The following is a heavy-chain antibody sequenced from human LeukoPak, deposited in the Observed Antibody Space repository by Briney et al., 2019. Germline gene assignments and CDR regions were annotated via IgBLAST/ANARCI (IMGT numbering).Heavy chain of an antibody. D-gene: IGHD5-12*01. V-gene: IGHV3-30-3*01. J-gene: IGHJ4*02. CDR1: GFTFSTYT. CDR3: ARDGGYSFGHRIDY. Sequence: GTSLRLSCAAAGFTFSTYTIHWVRQAPDKGLEWVALILSDGSNKYYAGSVEGRFTISRDNSKNTVYLQMNSLRSDDTAIYYCARDGGYSFGHRIDYWGQGTLVTVSS. CDR2: ILSDGSNK.